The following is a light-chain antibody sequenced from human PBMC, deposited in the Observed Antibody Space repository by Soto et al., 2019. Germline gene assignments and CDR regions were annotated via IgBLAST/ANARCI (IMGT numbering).Light chain of an antibody. J-gene: IGKJ4*01. Sequence: IVLTQSPGTLSLSPGERATLSCRASQSVSSSYLAWYQQKPGQAPRLLIYDASNRATGSPARFSGSGSGTDFTLTISSLEPEEFAVYYCQQRSNWPPLTFGGVTKVDIK. CDR3: QQRSNWPPLT. CDR2: DAS. CDR1: QSVSSSY. V-gene: IGKV3D-20*02.